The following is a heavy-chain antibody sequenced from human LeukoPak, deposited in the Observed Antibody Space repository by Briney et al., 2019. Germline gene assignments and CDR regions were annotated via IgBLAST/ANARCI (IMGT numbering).Heavy chain of an antibody. Sequence: GASVKVSCKASGGTFSSYAISWVRQAPGQGLEWMGGIIPIFGTANYAQKFQGRVTITADESTSTAYMELSSLRSDDTAVYYCASLSSGYYRDYWGQGTLVTVSS. CDR2: IIPIFGTA. V-gene: IGHV1-69*13. J-gene: IGHJ4*02. CDR1: GGTFSSYA. CDR3: ASLSSGYYRDY. D-gene: IGHD3-22*01.